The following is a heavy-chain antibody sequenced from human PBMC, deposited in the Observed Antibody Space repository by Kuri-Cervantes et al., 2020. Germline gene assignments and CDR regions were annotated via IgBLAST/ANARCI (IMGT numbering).Heavy chain of an antibody. D-gene: IGHD5-18*01. Sequence: LSLTCAASGFTFSSYSMNWVRQAPGKGLEWVSYISSSSSTIYYADSVKGRFTISRDNSKNTLYLQMNSLRAEDTAVYYCAKEGYSYGTGAFDIWGQGTMVTVSS. V-gene: IGHV3-48*01. CDR3: AKEGYSYGTGAFDI. CDR2: ISSSSSTI. J-gene: IGHJ3*02. CDR1: GFTFSSYS.